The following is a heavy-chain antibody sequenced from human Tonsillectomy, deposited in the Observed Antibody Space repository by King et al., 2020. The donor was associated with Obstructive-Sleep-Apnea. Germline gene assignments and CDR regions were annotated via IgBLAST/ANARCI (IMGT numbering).Heavy chain of an antibody. CDR3: AKDLGRQHLRRITERGDFDY. D-gene: IGHD1-14*01. J-gene: IGHJ4*02. CDR2: IIWTDCII. CDR1: LFPFSDYS. V-gene: IGHV3-23*01. Sequence: SLILSFSASLFPFSDYSMNFFRQAPWNGLEFVSAIIWTDCIIYYSYSVKVRFTISIDNSISTVYLQMNSLRAEDTAVYYCAKDLGRQHLRRITERGDFDYWGQGTLVTVS.